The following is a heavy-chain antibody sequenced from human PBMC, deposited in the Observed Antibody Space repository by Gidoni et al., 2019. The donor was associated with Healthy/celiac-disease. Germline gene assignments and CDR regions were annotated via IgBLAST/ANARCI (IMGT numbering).Heavy chain of an antibody. V-gene: IGHV1-18*01. Sequence: QVQLVQSGGEVKKPGASVKVSCKASGYTFTSYGISVYNGNTKYAQKFQGRVTMTTDTSTSTAYMELRSLRSDDTAVYYCARDYHGLLWFGEESLDYWGQGTLVTVSS. CDR1: GYTFTSYG. CDR2: VYNGNT. J-gene: IGHJ4*02. CDR3: ARDYHGLLWFGEESLDY. D-gene: IGHD3-10*01.